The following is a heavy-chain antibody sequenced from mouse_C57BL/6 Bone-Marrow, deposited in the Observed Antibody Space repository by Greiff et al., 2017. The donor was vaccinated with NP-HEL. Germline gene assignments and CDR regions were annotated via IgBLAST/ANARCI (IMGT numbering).Heavy chain of an antibody. V-gene: IGHV1-55*01. J-gene: IGHJ2*01. D-gene: IGHD1-1*01. Sequence: QVQLQQPGAELVKPGASVKMSCKASGYTFTSYWITWVKQRPGQGLEWIGDIYPGSGSTNYNEKFKSKATLTVDTSSSTAYMQLSSLTSEDSAVYYCAREDCVVAEYYFDYWGQGTTLTVSS. CDR2: IYPGSGST. CDR1: GYTFTSYW. CDR3: AREDCVVAEYYFDY.